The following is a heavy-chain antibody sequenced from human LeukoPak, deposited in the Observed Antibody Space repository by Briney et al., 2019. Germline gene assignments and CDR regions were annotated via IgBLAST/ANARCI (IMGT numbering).Heavy chain of an antibody. CDR3: AGGFGSFLRFDY. D-gene: IGHD1-26*01. J-gene: IGHJ4*02. V-gene: IGHV1-69*13. CDR1: GHTLTELS. CDR2: IIPIFGTA. Sequence: SVKVSCKVSGHTLTELSMHWVRQAPGQGLEWMGGIIPIFGTANYAQKFQGRVTITADESTSTAYMELSSLRSEDTAVYYCAGGFGSFLRFDYWGQGTLVTVSS.